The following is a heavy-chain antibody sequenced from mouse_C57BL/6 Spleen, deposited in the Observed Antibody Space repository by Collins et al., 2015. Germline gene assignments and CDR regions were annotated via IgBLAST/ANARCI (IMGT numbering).Heavy chain of an antibody. CDR3: ARDYRYDEERYYFDY. CDR2: INPYNDGT. Sequence: EVQLQQSGPELVKPGASVKMSCKASGYTFTSYVMHWVKQKPGQGLEWIGYINPYNDGTKYNEKFKGKATLTSDKSSSTAYMELSSLTSEDSAVYYCARDYRYDEERYYFDYWGQGTTLTVSS. V-gene: IGHV1-14*01. J-gene: IGHJ2*01. D-gene: IGHD2-14*01. CDR1: GYTFTSYV.